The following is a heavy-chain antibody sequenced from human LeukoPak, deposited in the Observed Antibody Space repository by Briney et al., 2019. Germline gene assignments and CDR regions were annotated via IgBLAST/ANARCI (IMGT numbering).Heavy chain of an antibody. CDR3: RTVDDYYYYYGMDV. D-gene: IGHD4-23*01. CDR2: IYHSGST. Sequence: PSETLSLTCTVSGYSISSGYYWGWIRQPPGKGLEWIGSIYHSGSTYYNPSPKSRVTISVDTSKNQFSLKLSSVTAADTAVYYCRTVDDYYYYYGMDVWGQGTTVTVSS. V-gene: IGHV4-38-2*02. CDR1: GYSISSGYY. J-gene: IGHJ6*02.